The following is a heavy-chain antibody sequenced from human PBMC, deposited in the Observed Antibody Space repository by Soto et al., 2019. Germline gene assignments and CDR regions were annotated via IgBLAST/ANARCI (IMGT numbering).Heavy chain of an antibody. CDR2: INWNSGSI. CDR1: GFTFDDYG. D-gene: IGHD6-13*01. J-gene: IGHJ1*01. CDR3: VKDESINWYSGHFRH. Sequence: PGGSLRLSCAASGFTFDDYGMHWVRQVQGKGLEWVSGINWNSGSIGYGDSVKGRFAISRDNAKNSLHLQMNSLSAEDTAFYYCVKDESINWYSGHFRHWGQGTLVTVSS. V-gene: IGHV3-9*01.